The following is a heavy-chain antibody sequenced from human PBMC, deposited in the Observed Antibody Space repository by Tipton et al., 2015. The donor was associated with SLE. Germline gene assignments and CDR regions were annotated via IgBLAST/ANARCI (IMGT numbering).Heavy chain of an antibody. CDR3: AKGIVVVPAAIEPLYYYYGMDV. CDR1: GGSISSSSYY. CDR2: IYHSGST. V-gene: IGHV4-39*07. Sequence: TLSLTCTVSGGSISSSSYYWGWIRQPPGKGLEWIGSIYHSGSTYYNPSLKSRVTISVDTSKNQFSLKLSSVTAADTAVYYCAKGIVVVPAAIEPLYYYYGMDVWGQGTTVTVSS. J-gene: IGHJ6*02. D-gene: IGHD2-2*02.